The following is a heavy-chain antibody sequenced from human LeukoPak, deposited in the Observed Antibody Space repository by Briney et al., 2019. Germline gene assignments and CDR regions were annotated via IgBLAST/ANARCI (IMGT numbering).Heavy chain of an antibody. D-gene: IGHD3-22*01. V-gene: IGHV3-9*01. CDR2: ISWNSGSI. Sequence: GRSLRLSCAASGFTFDDYAMHWVRQAPGKGLEWVSGISWNSGSIGYADSVKGRFTISRDNAKNSLYLQMNSLRAEDTALYYCAKDIKGTYYDSSGYYYDYWGQGTLVTVSS. J-gene: IGHJ4*02. CDR3: AKDIKGTYYDSSGYYYDY. CDR1: GFTFDDYA.